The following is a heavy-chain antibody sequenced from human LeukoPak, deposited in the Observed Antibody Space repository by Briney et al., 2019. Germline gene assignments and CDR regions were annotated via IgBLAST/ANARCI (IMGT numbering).Heavy chain of an antibody. CDR2: VSSTGGTD. V-gene: IGHV3-30*18. CDR3: TKEAASGSPYSLDF. Sequence: GRSLRLSCAASGFTFRSYGMHWVRQAPGKGLEWVAVVSSTGGTDFYADSVKSRFTISRDNSKNTLSLQMNSLRADDTAVYYCTKEAASGSPYSLDFWGQGTLVTVSS. CDR1: GFTFRSYG. D-gene: IGHD1-26*01. J-gene: IGHJ4*02.